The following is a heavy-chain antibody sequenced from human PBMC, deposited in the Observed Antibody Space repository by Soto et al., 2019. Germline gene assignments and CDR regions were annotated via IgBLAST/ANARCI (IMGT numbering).Heavy chain of an antibody. Sequence: SETLSLTCTVSGGSISSSSYYWGWIRQPPGKGLEWIGSIYYSGSTYYNPSLKSRVTISVDTSKNQFSLKLSSVTAADTAVYYCARRPYYFDYWGQGTLVTVSS. CDR1: GGSISSSSYY. CDR2: IYYSGST. V-gene: IGHV4-39*01. J-gene: IGHJ4*02. CDR3: ARRPYYFDY.